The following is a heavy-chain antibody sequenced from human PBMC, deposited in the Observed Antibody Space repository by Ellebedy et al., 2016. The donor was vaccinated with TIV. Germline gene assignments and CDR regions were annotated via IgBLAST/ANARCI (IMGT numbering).Heavy chain of an antibody. Sequence: KFQGKVTITRDTSASTVYMELSSLRSDDTAVYYCARVYFDRSAYYPYWGQGTLVTVSS. CDR3: ARVYFDRSAYYPY. J-gene: IGHJ4*02. V-gene: IGHV1-3*01. D-gene: IGHD3-22*01.